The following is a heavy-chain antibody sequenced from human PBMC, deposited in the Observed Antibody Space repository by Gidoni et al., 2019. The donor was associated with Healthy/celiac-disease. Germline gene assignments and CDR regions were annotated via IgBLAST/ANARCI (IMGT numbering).Heavy chain of an antibody. D-gene: IGHD4-17*01. Sequence: QVQLVPSGAEVKKPGASVKVSCKASGYTFTSHGISWVRQAPGQGLEWMGWISAYNGNTNYAQKLQGRVTMTTDTSTSTAYMELRSLRSDDTAVYYCARFWTVTEYYYYGMDVWGQGTTVTVSS. V-gene: IGHV1-18*01. CDR1: GYTFTSHG. CDR2: ISAYNGNT. CDR3: ARFWTVTEYYYYGMDV. J-gene: IGHJ6*02.